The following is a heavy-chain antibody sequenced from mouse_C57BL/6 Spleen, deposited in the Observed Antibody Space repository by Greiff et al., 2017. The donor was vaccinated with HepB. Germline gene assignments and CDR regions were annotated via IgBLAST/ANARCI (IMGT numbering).Heavy chain of an antibody. CDR3: ARGDASFDY. CDR1: GYTFTDYY. D-gene: IGHD6-1*01. CDR2: INPYNGGT. V-gene: IGHV1-19*01. Sequence: VQLQQSGPVLVKPGASVKMSCKASGYTFTDYYMNWVKQSHGKSLEWIGVINPYNGGTSYNQKFKGKATLTVDKSSSTAYMELNSLTSEDSAVYYCARGDASFDYWGQGTTLTVSS. J-gene: IGHJ2*01.